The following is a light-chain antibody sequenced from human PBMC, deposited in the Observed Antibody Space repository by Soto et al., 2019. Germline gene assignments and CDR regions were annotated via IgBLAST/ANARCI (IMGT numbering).Light chain of an antibody. CDR1: QSIGNN. CDR3: QQYGSSPRAT. V-gene: IGKV3-20*01. Sequence: TQSPATLSVSPGERVTLSCRASQSIGNNLAWFQHKPGQAPRLLIYGASSRTTGIPDRFSGSGSGTDFTLTISRLEPEDFAVYYCQQYGSSPRATFGQGARLEIK. J-gene: IGKJ5*01. CDR2: GAS.